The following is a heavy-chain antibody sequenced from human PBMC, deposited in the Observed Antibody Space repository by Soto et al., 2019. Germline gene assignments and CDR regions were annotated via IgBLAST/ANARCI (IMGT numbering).Heavy chain of an antibody. J-gene: IGHJ4*02. CDR2: ISYDGSNK. V-gene: IGHV3-30*03. CDR3: ARDSGGGYCSSTSCLNFDY. D-gene: IGHD2-2*01. CDR1: GFTFRSYG. Sequence: QVQLVESGGGVVQPGRSLRLSCAASGFTFRSYGMHWVRQAPGKGLEWVAVISYDGSNKYYADSVKGRFTISRDNSKNTLYLQMNSLRAEDTAVYYCARDSGGGYCSSTSCLNFDYWGQGTLVTVSS.